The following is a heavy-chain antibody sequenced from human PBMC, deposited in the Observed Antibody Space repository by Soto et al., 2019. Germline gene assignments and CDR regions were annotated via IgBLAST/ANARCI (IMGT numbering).Heavy chain of an antibody. Sequence: QVQLQESGPGLVKPSETLSLTCSVSGGSIGSYYWCWIRQPPGKGLEWIGCVYYSGSTNYNPSHKTRANIPVNTTKSQCSLKLSSLTAADTAVYYCARGGWRQSAYWGQGTLVTVSS. J-gene: IGHJ4*02. D-gene: IGHD3-3*01. CDR1: GGSIGSYY. CDR3: ARGGWRQSAY. CDR2: VYYSGST. V-gene: IGHV4-59*08.